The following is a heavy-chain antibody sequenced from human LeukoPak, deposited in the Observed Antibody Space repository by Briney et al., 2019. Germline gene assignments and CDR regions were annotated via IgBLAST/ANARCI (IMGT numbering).Heavy chain of an antibody. J-gene: IGHJ4*02. V-gene: IGHV4-30-2*05. CDR1: GGSISSGGYY. Sequence: PSETLSLTCTVSGGSISSGGYYWSWIRQPPGKGLEWIGYIYHSGSTYYNPSLKSRVTISVDTSKNQFSLKLSSVTAADTAVYYCARGDGYDSSGSYDYWGQGTLVTVSS. CDR3: ARGDGYDSSGSYDY. D-gene: IGHD3-22*01. CDR2: IYHSGST.